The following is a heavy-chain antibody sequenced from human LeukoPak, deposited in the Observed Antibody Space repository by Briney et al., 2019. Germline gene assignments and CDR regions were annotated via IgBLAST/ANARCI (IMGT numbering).Heavy chain of an antibody. CDR2: ISSSSSYT. V-gene: IGHV3-11*06. J-gene: IGHJ5*02. CDR3: ARSYDYGDYGLTWFDP. CDR1: GFTFSDYY. Sequence: GGSLRLSCAASGFTFSDYYMSWIRQAPGKGLVWVSYISSSSSYTNYADSVKGRFTISRDNAKNSLYLQMNSLRAEDTAVYYCARSYDYGDYGLTWFDPWGQGTLVTVSS. D-gene: IGHD4-17*01.